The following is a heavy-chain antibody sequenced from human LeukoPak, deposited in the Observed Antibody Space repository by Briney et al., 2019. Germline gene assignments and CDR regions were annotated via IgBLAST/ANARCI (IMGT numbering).Heavy chain of an antibody. CDR2: IRAYNGNT. D-gene: IGHD3-9*01. J-gene: IGHJ4*02. CDR3: ARNGGYDILTGYDFDY. CDR1: GYTFTSYG. Sequence: ASVKVSCKASGYTFTSYGISWVRQAPGQGLEGMGWIRAYNGNTNYAQKLQGRVTMTTDTSTSQAYMELRSMRSDDTAVYYCARNGGYDILTGYDFDYWGQGTLVTVSS. V-gene: IGHV1-18*04.